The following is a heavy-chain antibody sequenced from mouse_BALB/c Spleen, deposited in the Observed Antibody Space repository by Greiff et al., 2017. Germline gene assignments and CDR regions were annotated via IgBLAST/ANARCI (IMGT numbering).Heavy chain of an antibody. Sequence: EVQVVESGGGLVQPGGSLKLSCAASGFTFSSYTMSWVRQTPEKRLEWVAYISNGGGSTYYPDTVKGRFTISRDNAKNTLYLQMSSLKSEDTAMYYCARQYGNYVSYYAMDYWGQGTSVTVSS. CDR2: ISNGGGST. CDR3: ARQYGNYVSYYAMDY. D-gene: IGHD2-1*01. V-gene: IGHV5-12-2*01. CDR1: GFTFSSYT. J-gene: IGHJ4*01.